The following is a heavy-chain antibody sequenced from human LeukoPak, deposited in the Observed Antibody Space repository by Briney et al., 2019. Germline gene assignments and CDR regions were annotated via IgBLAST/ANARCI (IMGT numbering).Heavy chain of an antibody. D-gene: IGHD6-19*01. V-gene: IGHV3-23*01. Sequence: PGGSLRLSCAASGFTFSSYAMSWVRQAPEKGLEWVSAISGSGGSTYYADSVKGRFTISRDNSKNTLYLQMNSLRAEDTAVYYCAKVLKQWLVPYFDYWGQGTLVTVSS. CDR1: GFTFSSYA. CDR3: AKVLKQWLVPYFDY. J-gene: IGHJ4*02. CDR2: ISGSGGST.